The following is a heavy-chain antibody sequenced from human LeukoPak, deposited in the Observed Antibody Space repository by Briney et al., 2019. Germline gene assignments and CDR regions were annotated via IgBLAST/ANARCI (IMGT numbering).Heavy chain of an antibody. D-gene: IGHD3-10*01. V-gene: IGHV4-39*07. Sequence: PSETLSLTCTVSGGSISSSSYYWGWIRQPPGKGLEWIGSIYYSGSTYYNPSLKSRVTISVDTSKNQFSLKLSSVTAADTAVYYCARTRRYYYGSGSLDYWGQGTLVTVSS. CDR3: ARTRRYYYGSGSLDY. J-gene: IGHJ4*02. CDR1: GGSISSSSYY. CDR2: IYYSGST.